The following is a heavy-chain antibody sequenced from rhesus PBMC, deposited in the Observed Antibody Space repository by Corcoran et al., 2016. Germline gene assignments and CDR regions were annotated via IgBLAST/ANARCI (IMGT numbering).Heavy chain of an antibody. D-gene: IGHD6-25*01. CDR1: GFTFSIYA. J-gene: IGHJ6*01. V-gene: IGHV1-151*01. CDR3: ARIAAAPANGLDS. CDR2: IIPLVGIT. Sequence: QVQLVQSGADVTKPGAAVKLSCKDYGFTFSIYALSWVRQAPGQGLEWIGEIIPLVGITNYAQKCQGRVTITADTSTSTAYMELSSLRSEDTAVYYCARIAAAPANGLDSWGQGVVVTVSS.